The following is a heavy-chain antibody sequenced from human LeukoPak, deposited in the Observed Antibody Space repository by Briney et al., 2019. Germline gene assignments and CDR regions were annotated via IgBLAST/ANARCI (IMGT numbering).Heavy chain of an antibody. CDR3: AKALVTTCRGAYCYPFDY. D-gene: IGHD2-21*01. CDR1: GFTLSSYA. V-gene: IGHV3-23*01. Sequence: GGSLRLSCAASGFTLSSYAMSWVRQAPGKGLEWVSAISDSGNTYHADSVKGRFTISRDSSKNTLFLQMNRLRPEDAAAYYCAKALVTTCRGAYCYPFDYWGQGTLVTVSS. CDR2: ISDSGNT. J-gene: IGHJ4*02.